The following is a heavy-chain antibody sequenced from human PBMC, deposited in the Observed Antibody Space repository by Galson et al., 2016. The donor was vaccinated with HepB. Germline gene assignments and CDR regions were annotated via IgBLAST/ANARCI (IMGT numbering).Heavy chain of an antibody. V-gene: IGHV3-21*01. CDR2: ISRSSSYI. J-gene: IGHJ3*02. CDR3: ARVIGWFAEISGGAFDI. CDR1: GFTFSSYS. D-gene: IGHD3-10*01. Sequence: LRLSCAASGFTFSSYSMNWVRQAPGKGLEWVSSISRSSSYIYYADSVKGRLTISRDNAKNSVYLRMNSLRAEDTAVYYCARVIGWFAEISGGAFDIWGQETMVTVSS.